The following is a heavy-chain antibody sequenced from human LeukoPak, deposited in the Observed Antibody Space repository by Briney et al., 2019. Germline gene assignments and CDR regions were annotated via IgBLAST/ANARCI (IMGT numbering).Heavy chain of an antibody. CDR2: IRSKANSYAT. J-gene: IGHJ4*02. V-gene: IGHV3-73*01. D-gene: IGHD2-2*01. Sequence: GGSLRLSCAASGFTFSGSAMHWVRQASGKGLEWVGRIRSKANSYATAYAASVKGRFTISRDDSKNTAYLQMNSLKTEDTAVYYCTSPLYCSSTSCPIGYWGQGTLVTVSS. CDR3: TSPLYCSSTSCPIGY. CDR1: GFTFSGSA.